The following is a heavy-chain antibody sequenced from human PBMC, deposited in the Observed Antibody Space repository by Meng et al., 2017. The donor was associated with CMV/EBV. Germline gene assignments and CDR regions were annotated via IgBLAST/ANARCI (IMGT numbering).Heavy chain of an antibody. Sequence: CAASGFSIGDYAMDWVRQAPGKGLEWVSVISASGDITFYAESVKGRFTIGRDNSKNTVYLQMNSLRAEDTAVYYCARAPTRKYYFQYWGQGSLVTVSS. CDR3: ARAPTRKYYFQY. CDR1: GFSIGDYA. V-gene: IGHV3-23*01. J-gene: IGHJ4*02. D-gene: IGHD5-24*01. CDR2: ISASGDIT.